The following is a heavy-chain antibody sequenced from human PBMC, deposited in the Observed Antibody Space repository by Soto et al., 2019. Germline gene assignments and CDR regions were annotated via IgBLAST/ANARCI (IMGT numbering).Heavy chain of an antibody. CDR2: ISGSGGST. CDR1: GFTFSSYA. V-gene: IGHV3-23*01. J-gene: IGHJ5*02. CDR3: AKGTMIVVIKAWFDP. D-gene: IGHD3-22*01. Sequence: GSLRLSCAASGFTFSSYAMSWVRQAPGKGLEWVSAISGSGGSTYYADSVKGRFTISRDNSKNTLYLQMNSLRAEDTAVYYCAKGTMIVVIKAWFDPWGQGTLVTVSS.